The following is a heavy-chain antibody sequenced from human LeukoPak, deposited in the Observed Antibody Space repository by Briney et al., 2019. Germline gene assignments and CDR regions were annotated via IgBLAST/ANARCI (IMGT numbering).Heavy chain of an antibody. Sequence: GASVKVSCKASGYTFTSYYMHWVRQAPGQGLEWMGIINPSGGSTSYAQKFRGRVTMTRDTSTSTVYMELSSLRSEDTAVYYCARLTMVRGVRRYYFDYWGQGTLVTVSS. V-gene: IGHV1-46*01. J-gene: IGHJ4*02. CDR1: GYTFTSYY. CDR2: INPSGGST. D-gene: IGHD3-10*01. CDR3: ARLTMVRGVRRYYFDY.